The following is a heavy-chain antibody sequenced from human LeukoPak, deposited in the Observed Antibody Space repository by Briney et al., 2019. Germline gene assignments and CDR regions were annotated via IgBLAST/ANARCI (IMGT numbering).Heavy chain of an antibody. CDR3: ARDRPAYYYDSSGYYSGDAFDI. CDR2: ISAYNGNT. V-gene: IGHV1-18*01. D-gene: IGHD3-22*01. CDR1: GYTFTSYG. Sequence: GASVKVSCKASGYTFTSYGISWVRQAPGQGLEWMGWISAYNGNTNYAQKLQGRVTMTTDTSTSTAYMELRSLRSDDTAVYYCARDRPAYYYDSSGYYSGDAFDIWGQGTMVTVSS. J-gene: IGHJ3*02.